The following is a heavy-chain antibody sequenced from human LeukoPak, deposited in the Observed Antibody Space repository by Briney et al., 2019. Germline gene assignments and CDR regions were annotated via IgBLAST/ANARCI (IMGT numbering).Heavy chain of an antibody. CDR3: ARVGGSYLKLDY. D-gene: IGHD1-26*01. CDR2: IYYSGST. V-gene: IGHV4-59*01. J-gene: IGHJ4*02. CDR1: GGSISSYY. Sequence: PSETLSLTCTVSGGSISSYYWSWIRQPPGKGLEWIGYIYYSGSTNYNPSLKSRVTISVDTSKNQFSLKLSSVTAADTAVYYCARVGGSYLKLDYWGQGTLVTVSS.